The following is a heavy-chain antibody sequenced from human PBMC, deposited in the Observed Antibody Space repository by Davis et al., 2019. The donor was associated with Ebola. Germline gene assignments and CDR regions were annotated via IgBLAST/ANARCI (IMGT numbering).Heavy chain of an antibody. CDR3: ARLSGLRYFDWLSYAFDI. J-gene: IGHJ3*02. D-gene: IGHD3-9*01. CDR1: GYSFTSYW. CDR2: IYPGDSDT. V-gene: IGHV5-51*01. Sequence: GESLKISCKGSGYSFTSYWIGWVRQMPGKGLEWMGIIYPGDSDTRYSPSFQGQVTISADKSISTAYLQWSSLKASDTAMYYCARLSGLRYFDWLSYAFDIWGQGTMVTVSS.